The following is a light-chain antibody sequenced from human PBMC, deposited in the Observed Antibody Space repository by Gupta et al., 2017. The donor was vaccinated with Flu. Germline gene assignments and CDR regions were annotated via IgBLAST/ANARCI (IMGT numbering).Light chain of an antibody. CDR3: QSFDSDTLAWV. CDR1: SGNIASAC. J-gene: IGLJ3*02. Sequence: FLLTQPHSVSESPGKTITISCTRTSGNIASACVQWCQQRPGSSPTTVIYDDDQRPSGVPDRFSGSVDSSSNSASLTISGLKSEDEADYYCQSFDSDTLAWVFGGGTKLTVL. CDR2: DDD. V-gene: IGLV6-57*01.